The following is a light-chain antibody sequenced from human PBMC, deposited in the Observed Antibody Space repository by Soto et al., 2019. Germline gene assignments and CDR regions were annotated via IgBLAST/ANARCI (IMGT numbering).Light chain of an antibody. V-gene: IGKV3-20*01. CDR1: QSVGRSY. CDR3: QQYDSSPIT. Sequence: ETVLTQSPGPLSLSPGERVTLSCRSSQSVGRSYLAWFQQKSGQAPRLIIYGASSRASGISARFSGGRSGTEFTLTISRLEPEDVAVYYCQQYDSSPITLGQGTRLEI. CDR2: GAS. J-gene: IGKJ5*01.